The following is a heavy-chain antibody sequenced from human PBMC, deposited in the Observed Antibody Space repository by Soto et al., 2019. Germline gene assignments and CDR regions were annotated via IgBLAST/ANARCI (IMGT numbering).Heavy chain of an antibody. J-gene: IGHJ4*02. CDR2: IIPIFGTA. CDR1: GGTFSSYA. V-gene: IGHV1-69*13. CDR3: ARTTSDYSSGWYSFDY. Sequence: SVKVSCKASGGTFSSYAISWVRQAPGQGLEWMGGIIPIFGTANYAQKFQGRVTITADESTSTAYMELSSLRSEDTALYYCARTTSDYSSGWYSFDYWGQGTLVTVSS. D-gene: IGHD6-19*01.